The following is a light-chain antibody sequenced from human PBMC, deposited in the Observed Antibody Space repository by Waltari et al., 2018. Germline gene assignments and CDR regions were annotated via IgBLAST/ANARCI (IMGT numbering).Light chain of an antibody. Sequence: QSVLSQPPSASGTPGQRVTLSCSGNRYNIGNRYVLLYSQLPGMAPKLLIYKNSQRPSGVPDRISGSKSGTSASLAISGLRSEDEADYYCASWDDSLGGVIFGGGTKVTVL. CDR2: KNS. CDR1: RYNIGNRY. V-gene: IGLV1-47*01. CDR3: ASWDDSLGGVI. J-gene: IGLJ2*01.